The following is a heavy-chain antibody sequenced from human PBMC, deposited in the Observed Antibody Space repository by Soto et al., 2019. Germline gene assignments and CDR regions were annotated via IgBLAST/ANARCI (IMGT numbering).Heavy chain of an antibody. J-gene: IGHJ4*02. CDR3: AKDLGLGFLGELSDFDY. CDR1: GFTFSSYG. D-gene: IGHD3-16*02. CDR2: ISYDGSNK. Sequence: QVQLVESGGGVVQPGRSLRLSCAASGFTFSSYGMHWVRQAPGKGLEWVAVISYDGSNKYYADSVKGRFTISRDNSKNTLYLQMNSLRAEDTAVYYCAKDLGLGFLGELSDFDYWGQGTLVTVSS. V-gene: IGHV3-30*18.